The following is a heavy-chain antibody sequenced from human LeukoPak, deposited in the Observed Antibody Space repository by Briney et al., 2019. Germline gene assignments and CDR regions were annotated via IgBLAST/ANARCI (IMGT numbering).Heavy chain of an antibody. V-gene: IGHV3-53*01. D-gene: IGHD6-19*01. CDR1: GFTFSSNY. CDR2: IYSGGST. CDR3: ARGHAQDSSGFDY. J-gene: IGHJ4*02. Sequence: GGSLRLSCAASGFTFSSNYKSWVRQAPGKGLEWVSVIYSGGSTYYADSVKGRFTISRDNSKNTLYLQMNSLRAEDTAVYYCARGHAQDSSGFDYWGQGTLVTVSS.